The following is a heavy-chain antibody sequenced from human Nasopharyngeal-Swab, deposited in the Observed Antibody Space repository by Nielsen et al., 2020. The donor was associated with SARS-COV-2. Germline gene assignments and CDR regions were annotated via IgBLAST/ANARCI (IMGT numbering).Heavy chain of an antibody. Sequence: GGSLRLSCAASGFTFDAYAMHWVRQAPGKGLEWVSGISWNSGSIGYADSVKGRFTISRDNAKNSLYLQMNSLRAEDMALYYCAKGAKYYYGMDVWGQGTTVTVSS. J-gene: IGHJ6*02. CDR1: GFTFDAYA. CDR2: ISWNSGSI. V-gene: IGHV3-9*03. D-gene: IGHD4/OR15-4a*01. CDR3: AKGAKYYYGMDV.